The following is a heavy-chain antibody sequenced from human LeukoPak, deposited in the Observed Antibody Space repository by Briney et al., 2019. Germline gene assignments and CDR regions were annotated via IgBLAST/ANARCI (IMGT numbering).Heavy chain of an antibody. V-gene: IGHV4-59*08. CDR1: GGSISSYY. J-gene: IGHJ4*02. CDR3: AGLAVAGTEAGDY. CDR2: IYYSGST. D-gene: IGHD6-19*01. Sequence: PSETLSLTCTVSGGSISSYYWSWIRQPPGKGLEWIGYIYYSGSTNYNPSLKSRVTISVDTSKNQFSLKLSSVTAADTAVYYCAGLAVAGTEAGDYWGQGTLVTVSS.